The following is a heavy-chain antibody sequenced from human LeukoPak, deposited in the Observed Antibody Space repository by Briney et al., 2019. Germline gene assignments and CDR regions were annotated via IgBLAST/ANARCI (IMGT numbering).Heavy chain of an antibody. CDR2: IYYSGST. CDR1: GGSLSSYY. V-gene: IGHV4-59*01. D-gene: IGHD2-2*01. Sequence: SETLSLTCTVSGGSLSSYYWSWIRQPPGKGLEWIGYIYYSGSTNYNPSLKSRVTISVDTSKNQFSLKLSSVTAADTAVYYCAIGYCSSTSCSGLYYYYMDVWGKGTTVTVSS. CDR3: AIGYCSSTSCSGLYYYYMDV. J-gene: IGHJ6*03.